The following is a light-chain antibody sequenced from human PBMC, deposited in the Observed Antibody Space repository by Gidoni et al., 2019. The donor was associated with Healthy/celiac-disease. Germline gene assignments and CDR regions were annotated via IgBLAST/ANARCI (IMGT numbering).Light chain of an antibody. J-gene: IGKJ4*01. V-gene: IGKV1-5*03. CDR2: KAS. CDR3: HQYNSYFALT. Sequence: DIQMTQSPSTLSASVGDRVTITCRASQSISSWLAWYQQKPGKAPKLLIYKASSLESGVPSRFSGNGSGTEFTLTISSLQPDDFATYYCHQYNSYFALTFXGXTKVEIK. CDR1: QSISSW.